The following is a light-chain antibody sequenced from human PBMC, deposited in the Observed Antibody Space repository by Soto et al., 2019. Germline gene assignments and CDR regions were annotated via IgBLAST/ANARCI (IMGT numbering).Light chain of an antibody. CDR1: QSISSY. J-gene: IGKJ2*01. CDR3: QQSYSTPQN. CDR2: AAS. Sequence: DIQMTQSPSSLSASVGDRVTITCRASQSISSYLNWYQQKPGKAPKLLIYAASSLQSGVTSRFSGSGSGTDFTLTISSLQPEDFATYYCQQSYSTPQNFGQGTKLEIK. V-gene: IGKV1-39*01.